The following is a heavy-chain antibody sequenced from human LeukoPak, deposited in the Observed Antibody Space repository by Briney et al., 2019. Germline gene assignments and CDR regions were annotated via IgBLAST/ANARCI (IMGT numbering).Heavy chain of an antibody. CDR3: AGGWSGYDSPYYYYMDV. CDR1: GFTFSSYS. D-gene: IGHD5-12*01. CDR2: ISYDGSNK. V-gene: IGHV3-30*03. Sequence: PGGSLRLSCAASGFTFSSYSMNWVRQAPGKGLEWVAVISYDGSNKYYADSVKGRFTISRDNSKNTLYLQMNSLRAEDTAVYYCAGGWSGYDSPYYYYMDVWGKGTTVTVSS. J-gene: IGHJ6*03.